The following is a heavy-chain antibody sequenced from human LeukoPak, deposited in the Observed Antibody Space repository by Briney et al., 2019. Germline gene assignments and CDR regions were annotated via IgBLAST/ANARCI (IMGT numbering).Heavy chain of an antibody. Sequence: QVQLQESGPGLVKPWETLSLTCTVSGGSISDYYWSWIRQPPGKGLEWIGYIYSTGSTNYNPSLKSRVTISVDTSKNQFFLKLNSVTAADTALYYCARDYTMTHAFDIWGQGTLVTVSS. J-gene: IGHJ3*02. CDR3: ARDYTMTHAFDI. D-gene: IGHD3-22*01. CDR2: IYSTGST. V-gene: IGHV4-59*01. CDR1: GGSISDYY.